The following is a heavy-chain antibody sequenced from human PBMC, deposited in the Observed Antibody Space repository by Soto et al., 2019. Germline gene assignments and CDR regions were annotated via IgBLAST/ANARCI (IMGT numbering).Heavy chain of an antibody. J-gene: IGHJ6*03. CDR1: GFTVSSYA. CDR2: ISGSGGST. V-gene: IGHV3-23*01. Sequence: GSLRLSCAASGFTVSSYAMSWVRQAPGKGLEWVSAISGSGGSTYYPDSVKGRFTISRDNSKNTLYLQMNSLRAEDTAVYYCAKQVEYSSSSGVRDYYYMDVWGKGTTVTVSS. CDR3: AKQVEYSSSSGVRDYYYMDV. D-gene: IGHD6-6*01.